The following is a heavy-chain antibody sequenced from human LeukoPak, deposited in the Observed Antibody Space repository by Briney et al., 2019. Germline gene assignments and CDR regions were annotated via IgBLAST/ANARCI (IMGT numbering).Heavy chain of an antibody. CDR1: GFTFSSYG. CDR3: ARGGGARNYYYYMDV. D-gene: IGHD1-14*01. Sequence: PGGSLRLSCAASGFTFSSYGMHWVRQAPGKGLEWVAVISYDGSNKYYADSVKGRFTISRDNSKNTLYLQMNSLRAEDTAVYYCARGGGARNYYYYMDVWGKGTTVTVSS. V-gene: IGHV3-30*19. J-gene: IGHJ6*03. CDR2: ISYDGSNK.